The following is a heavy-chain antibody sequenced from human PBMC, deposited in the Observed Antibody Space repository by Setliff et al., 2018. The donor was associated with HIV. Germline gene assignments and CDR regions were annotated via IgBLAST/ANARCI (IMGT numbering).Heavy chain of an antibody. D-gene: IGHD1-26*01. J-gene: IGHJ4*02. V-gene: IGHV1-46*01. CDR2: INPFGGTT. Sequence: ASVKVSCKASASRYSFTAYNMHWVRQAPGQGLEWMGIINPFGGTTTYAQKFQGRVTMTRDTSTSTVYMDLRSLTSDDTALYYCARDGTTTHDYWGQGTLVTVSS. CDR3: ARDGTTTHDY. CDR1: ASRYSFTAYN.